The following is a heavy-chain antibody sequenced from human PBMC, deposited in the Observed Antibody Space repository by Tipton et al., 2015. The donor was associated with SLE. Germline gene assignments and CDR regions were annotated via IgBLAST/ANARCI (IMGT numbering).Heavy chain of an antibody. Sequence: TLSLTCTVSGGSISSGGYSWSWIRQHPGKGLEWIGYIYYSGSTYSNPSLKSRVNISVDTSKNQFSLKLTSVTAADTAVYYCARVYGSSYSHFDHWGQGTLVTVSS. V-gene: IGHV4-31*03. D-gene: IGHD3-22*01. CDR2: IYYSGST. CDR3: ARVYGSSYSHFDH. CDR1: GGSISSGGYS. J-gene: IGHJ4*02.